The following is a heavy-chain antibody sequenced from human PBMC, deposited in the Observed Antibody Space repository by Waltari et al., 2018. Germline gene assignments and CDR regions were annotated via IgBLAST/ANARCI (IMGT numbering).Heavy chain of an antibody. CDR3: ATGIAVAGTREVDY. V-gene: IGHV1-69*13. CDR2: IIPIFGTA. Sequence: QVQLVQSGAEVKKPGSSVKVSCKASGGTFSSYAISWVRQAPGQGLEWMGGIIPIFGTANYALKFQGRVTMTEDTSTDTAYMELSSLRSEDTAVYYCATGIAVAGTREVDYWGQGTLVTVSS. J-gene: IGHJ4*02. CDR1: GGTFSSYA. D-gene: IGHD6-19*01.